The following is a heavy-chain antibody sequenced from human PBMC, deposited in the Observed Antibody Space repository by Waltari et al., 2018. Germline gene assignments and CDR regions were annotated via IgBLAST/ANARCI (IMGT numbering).Heavy chain of an antibody. CDR1: GFYITSGCY. Sequence: QVQLPESGPGLVKPSETLSLTCAVSGFYITSGCYWHWLRQPPGKGLEWVGTIYYSGTTYYTPSLQSRVSISVDTSKNEFSLTLTSVTAADTAVYYCATATTAHFDFWGQGSLVTVSS. CDR3: ATATTAHFDF. J-gene: IGHJ4*02. CDR2: IYYSGTT. V-gene: IGHV4-38-2*01. D-gene: IGHD4-17*01.